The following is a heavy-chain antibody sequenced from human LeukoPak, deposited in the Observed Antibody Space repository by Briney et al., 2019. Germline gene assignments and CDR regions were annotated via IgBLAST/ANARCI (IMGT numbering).Heavy chain of an antibody. D-gene: IGHD1-1*01. CDR1: GFTFSSYS. J-gene: IGHJ3*02. Sequence: TGGSLRLSCAASGFTFSSYSMNWVRQAPGKGLEWVSSISSSSSYIYYADSVKGRFTISRDNAKNSLYLQMNSLRAEDTAVYYCARQPLKRAFDIWGQGTMVTVSS. V-gene: IGHV3-21*01. CDR3: ARQPLKRAFDI. CDR2: ISSSSSYI.